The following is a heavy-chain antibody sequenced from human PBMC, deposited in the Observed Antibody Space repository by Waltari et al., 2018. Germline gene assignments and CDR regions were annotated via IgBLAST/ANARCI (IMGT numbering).Heavy chain of an antibody. J-gene: IGHJ4*02. Sequence: QVQLQESGPGLVKPSETLSLTCTVSGGSISSYYWSWIRQPPGKGLEWIGYIYYSGSTNYNPSHKSRVNISVDTSKNQFSLKLSSVTAADTAVYYCARDQGVTVAGVFDYWGQGTLVTVSS. CDR1: GGSISSYY. V-gene: IGHV4-59*01. CDR2: IYYSGST. CDR3: ARDQGVTVAGVFDY. D-gene: IGHD6-19*01.